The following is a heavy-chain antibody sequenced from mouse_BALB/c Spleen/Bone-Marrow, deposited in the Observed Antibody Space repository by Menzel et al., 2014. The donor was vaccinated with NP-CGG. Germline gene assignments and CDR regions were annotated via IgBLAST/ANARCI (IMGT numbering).Heavy chain of an antibody. D-gene: IGHD2-2*01. CDR3: ARSYGYERSWFAY. CDR1: GYTFTEYT. Sequence: VQLKQSGPELVKPGASVKISCKTSGYTFTEYTMHWVKQSHGKSLEGIGGINPNNGGTSYNQKFKGKATLTVDKSSSTAYMELRSLTSEDSAVYYCARSYGYERSWFAYWGQGTLVTVSA. V-gene: IGHV1-18*01. CDR2: INPNNGGT. J-gene: IGHJ3*01.